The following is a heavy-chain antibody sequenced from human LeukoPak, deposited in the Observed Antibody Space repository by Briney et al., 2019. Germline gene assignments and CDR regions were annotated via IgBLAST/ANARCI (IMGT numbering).Heavy chain of an antibody. J-gene: IGHJ4*02. V-gene: IGHV3-15*01. CDR2: IKSKTDGGTS. Sequence: PGGSLRLSCAASGFTFSNAWMSWVRQAPGKGLEWVGRIKSKTDGGTSDYAAPVKGRFTISRDDSKNTLYLQMNSLRAEDTAVYYCAKDKYIVATATFDYWGQGTLVTVSS. D-gene: IGHD5-12*01. CDR3: AKDKYIVATATFDY. CDR1: GFTFSNAW.